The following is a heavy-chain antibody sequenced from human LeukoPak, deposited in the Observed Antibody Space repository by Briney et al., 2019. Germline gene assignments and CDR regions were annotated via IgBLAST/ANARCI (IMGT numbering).Heavy chain of an antibody. V-gene: IGHV3-23*01. J-gene: IGHJ4*02. CDR2: ISGSSGLT. Sequence: GGSLRLSCAASGFTFSNYAMSWVRQAPGRGLVWVSAISGSSGLTYYADSVKGRFTISRDNSKNTLFLQMNSLRAEDTAVYYCARRGESTSYGDYRFDYWGQGTLVTVSS. CDR3: ARRGESTSYGDYRFDY. CDR1: GFTFSNYA. D-gene: IGHD4-17*01.